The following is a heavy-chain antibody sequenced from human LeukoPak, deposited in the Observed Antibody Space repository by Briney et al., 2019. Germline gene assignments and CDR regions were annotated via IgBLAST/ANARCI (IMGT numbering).Heavy chain of an antibody. J-gene: IGHJ5*02. CDR1: GGSISSSSYY. CDR2: IYYSGST. CDR3: ARENCSGGSCYRGGGWFDP. V-gene: IGHV4-39*07. D-gene: IGHD2-15*01. Sequence: PSETLSLTCTVSGGSISSSSYYWGWIRQPPGKGLEWIGSIYYSGSTYYNPSLKSRVTISVDTSKNQFSLKLSSVTAADTAVYYCARENCSGGSCYRGGGWFDPWGQGTLVTVSS.